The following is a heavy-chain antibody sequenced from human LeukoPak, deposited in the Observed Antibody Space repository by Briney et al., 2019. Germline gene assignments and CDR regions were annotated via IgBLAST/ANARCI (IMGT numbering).Heavy chain of an antibody. Sequence: ASVKVSCKASGGTFSNYAINWVRQAPGQGLEWMGGIIPIFGTANYAQKFQGKVTITADESTSTAYIELSSLRSEDTAIYYCARGWDYDSGGRPTAYVYWGQGTLVSVSS. CDR2: IIPIFGTA. J-gene: IGHJ4*02. CDR1: GGTFSNYA. CDR3: ARGWDYDSGGRPTAYVY. V-gene: IGHV1-69*13. D-gene: IGHD3-22*01.